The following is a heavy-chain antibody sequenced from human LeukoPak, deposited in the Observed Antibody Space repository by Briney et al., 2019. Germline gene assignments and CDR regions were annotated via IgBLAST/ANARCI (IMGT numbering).Heavy chain of an antibody. D-gene: IGHD3-10*01. Sequence: SETLSLTCAVSGGAISSSNWWSWVRPPPGKGLEWFGEIYHSGSTNYNPSLKSRVTISVDKSKNQFSLKLSSVTAADTAVYYCARAPTEYYYGSGNKGGFDPWGQGTLVTVSS. J-gene: IGHJ5*02. CDR1: GGAISSSNW. V-gene: IGHV4-4*02. CDR2: IYHSGST. CDR3: ARAPTEYYYGSGNKGGFDP.